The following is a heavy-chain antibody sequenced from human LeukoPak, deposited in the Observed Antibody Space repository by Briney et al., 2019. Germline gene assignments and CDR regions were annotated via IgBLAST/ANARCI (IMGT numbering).Heavy chain of an antibody. V-gene: IGHV1-69*13. J-gene: IGHJ6*02. Sequence: ASVKVSCKASGGTFSSYAISWVRQAPGQGLEWMGGIIPIFGTANYAQKFQGRVTITADESTSTAYMELSSLRSEDTAVYYGAKEVAAVGTYYYYYGMDVWGQGTTVTVSS. CDR1: GGTFSSYA. CDR3: AKEVAAVGTYYYYYGMDV. CDR2: IIPIFGTA. D-gene: IGHD6-13*01.